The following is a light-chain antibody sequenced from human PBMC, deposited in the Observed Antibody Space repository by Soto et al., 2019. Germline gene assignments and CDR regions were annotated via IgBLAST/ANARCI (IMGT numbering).Light chain of an antibody. V-gene: IGKV1-39*01. CDR2: AAS. J-gene: IGKJ5*01. CDR1: ESIARH. CDR3: QRSYSPLSIA. Sequence: DIQMTQSPSSLSASVGDRVTITCRASESIARHLNWYQQKPGKAPKLLIYAASSLQNGVPSRFRGGGSGTDFALTISTLQPEDFATYYCQRSYSPLSIAFGQGARLEIK.